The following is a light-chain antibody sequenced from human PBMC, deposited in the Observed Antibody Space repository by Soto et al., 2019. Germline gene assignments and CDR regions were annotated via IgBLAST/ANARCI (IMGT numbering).Light chain of an antibody. CDR2: WSS. J-gene: IGKJ2*01. CDR1: QSVLYSSNNKNY. Sequence: DIVMTQSPDSLAVSLGERATINCKSSQSVLYSSNNKNYLAWYQQKPGQPPKLLIYWSSTRESGVPVRFSGSGSGTDFTLTISILQAEDVAVYYCQQYYSTPPTFGQGTKLEIK. CDR3: QQYYSTPPT. V-gene: IGKV4-1*01.